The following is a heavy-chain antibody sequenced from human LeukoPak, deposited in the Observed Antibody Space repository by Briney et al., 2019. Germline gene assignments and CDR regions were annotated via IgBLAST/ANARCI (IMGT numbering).Heavy chain of an antibody. J-gene: IGHJ4*02. CDR3: AIAYESGSFYRAFAY. Sequence: PGGSLRLSCAASGFNVAAYAMYWVRQLPGKSLEWVSLISGGSDNRYSAASVKGRFTISRDNSKNSLYLQMNSLTAEDTALYYCAIAYESGSFYRAFAYWGQGALVTVSS. CDR1: GFNVAAYA. CDR2: ISGGSDNR. V-gene: IGHV3-43*02. D-gene: IGHD3-10*01.